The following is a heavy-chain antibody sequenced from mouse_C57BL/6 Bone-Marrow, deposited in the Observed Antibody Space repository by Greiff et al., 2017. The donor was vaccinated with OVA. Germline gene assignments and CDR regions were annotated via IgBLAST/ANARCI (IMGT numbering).Heavy chain of an antibody. CDR1: GYTFTSYW. V-gene: IGHV1-5*01. D-gene: IGHD1-1*01. CDR2: IYPGNSDT. J-gene: IGHJ1*03. CDR3: TVYYYGSSYLYWYFDV. Sequence: EVQLQQSGTVLARPGASVKMSCKTSGYTFTSYWMHWVKQRPGQGLEWIGAIYPGNSDTSYNQKFKGKAKLTAVTSASTAYMELSSLTNEDSAVYYCTVYYYGSSYLYWYFDVWGTGTTVTVSS.